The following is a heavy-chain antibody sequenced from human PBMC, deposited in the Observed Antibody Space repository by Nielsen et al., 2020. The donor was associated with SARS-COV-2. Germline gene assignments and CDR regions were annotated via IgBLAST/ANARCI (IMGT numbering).Heavy chain of an antibody. CDR1: GYTFTSYA. V-gene: IGHV1-3*01. D-gene: IGHD1-1*01. Sequence: ASVKVSCKASGYTFTSYAMHWVRQAPGQRLEWMGWINAGNGNTKYSQKFRGRVTITRDTSASTAYMELSSLRSQDTAVYYCARRSGTTGTTLGYWGQGTLVTVSS. CDR2: INAGNGNT. CDR3: ARRSGTTGTTLGY. J-gene: IGHJ4*02.